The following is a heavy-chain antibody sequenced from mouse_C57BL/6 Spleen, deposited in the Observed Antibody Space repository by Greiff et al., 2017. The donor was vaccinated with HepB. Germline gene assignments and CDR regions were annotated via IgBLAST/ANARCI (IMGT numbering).Heavy chain of an antibody. J-gene: IGHJ2*01. Sequence: DVQLQESGAELVRPGASVKLSCTASGFNIKDDYMHWVKQRPEQGLEWIGWIDPENGDTEYASKFQGKATITADTSSNTAYLQLSSLTSEDTAVYYCTTGQATGFDYWGQGTTLTVSS. CDR3: TTGQATGFDY. CDR2: IDPENGDT. CDR1: GFNIKDDY. V-gene: IGHV14-4*01. D-gene: IGHD3-2*02.